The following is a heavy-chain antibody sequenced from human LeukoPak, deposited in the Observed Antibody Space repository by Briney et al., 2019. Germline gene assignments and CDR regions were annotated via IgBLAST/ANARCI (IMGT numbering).Heavy chain of an antibody. CDR3: AKEEAARRGMDYFDY. Sequence: GGSLILSFEASGSTFSNYAMSWVRPAPGKGVEWVSAISGSGGSTYYADSVKGRFTISRDNSKNTLYLQMNSLRAEDTAVYYCAKEEAARRGMDYFDYWGQGTLVTVSS. CDR1: GSTFSNYA. V-gene: IGHV3-23*01. CDR2: ISGSGGST. J-gene: IGHJ4*02. D-gene: IGHD6-6*01.